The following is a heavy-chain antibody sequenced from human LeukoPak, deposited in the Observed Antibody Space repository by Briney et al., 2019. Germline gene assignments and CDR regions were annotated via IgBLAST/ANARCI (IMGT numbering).Heavy chain of an antibody. CDR3: AKVAAHSYGYFSDY. V-gene: IGHV3-48*01. J-gene: IGHJ4*02. CDR2: ISTSSNTI. D-gene: IGHD2-15*01. CDR1: GFMFSEYS. Sequence: GGALTLSCAASGFMFSEYSMSWLRQAPGKGLEWLAFISTSSNTIYYADSVKGRFTVSRDNAKDSLYLQMNSLRADGTAAYFCAKVAAHSYGYFSDYWGQGILVAVSS.